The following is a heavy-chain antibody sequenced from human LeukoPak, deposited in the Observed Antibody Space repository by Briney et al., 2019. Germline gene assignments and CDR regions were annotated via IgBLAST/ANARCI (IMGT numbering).Heavy chain of an antibody. V-gene: IGHV1-2*02. D-gene: IGHD2-2*01. Sequence: GASVKLSCKASGYTFTVYYMHWVRQAPGQGLGWMGWINPNRGGTNYAQKFQGRVTMTRDTSISTAYTELSRLRSDDTAVYYCALIVVVPAAMPGWGQGTLVTVSS. CDR1: GYTFTVYY. CDR2: INPNRGGT. CDR3: ALIVVVPAAMPG. J-gene: IGHJ4*02.